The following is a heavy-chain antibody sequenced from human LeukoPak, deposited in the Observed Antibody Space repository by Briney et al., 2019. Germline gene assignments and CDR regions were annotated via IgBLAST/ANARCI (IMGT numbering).Heavy chain of an antibody. CDR1: GFNFNTYD. V-gene: IGHV3-48*03. J-gene: IGHJ4*02. CDR2: IRNSGSAI. CDR3: MRADS. Sequence: GGSLRLSCVASGFNFNTYDLNWVRQAPGKGLEWIAFIRNSGSAIYYADSVKARFTISRNNAKNSLYLQMNSLRGDDTAVYYCMRADSWGRGTLVTVSS.